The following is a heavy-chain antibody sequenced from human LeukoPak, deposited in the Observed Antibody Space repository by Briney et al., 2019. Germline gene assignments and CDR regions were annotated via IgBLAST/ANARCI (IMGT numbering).Heavy chain of an antibody. CDR2: IIPIFGTA. J-gene: IGHJ4*02. CDR3: ARTSGYSYGPFDY. Sequence: SVKVSCKASGGTFSSYANSWVRQAPGQGLEWMGGIIPIFGTANYAQKFQGRVTITADESTSTAYMELSSLRSEDTAVYYCARTSGYSYGPFDYWGQGTLVTVSS. D-gene: IGHD5-18*01. V-gene: IGHV1-69*13. CDR1: GGTFSSYA.